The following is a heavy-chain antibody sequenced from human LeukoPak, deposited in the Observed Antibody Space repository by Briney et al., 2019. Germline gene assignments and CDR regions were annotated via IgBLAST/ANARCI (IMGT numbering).Heavy chain of an antibody. Sequence: GGSLRLSCEASGFSFSTYNMNWVRQAPGKGLEWISSITSDSRYRYYADSVKGRFTISRDNAKNSLYLQMNSLRAEDTALYYCARGKYPGAFDIWGQGTMVGVSS. CDR1: GFSFSTYN. J-gene: IGHJ3*02. V-gene: IGHV3-21*01. CDR3: ARGKYPGAFDI. CDR2: ITSDSRYR. D-gene: IGHD3-10*01.